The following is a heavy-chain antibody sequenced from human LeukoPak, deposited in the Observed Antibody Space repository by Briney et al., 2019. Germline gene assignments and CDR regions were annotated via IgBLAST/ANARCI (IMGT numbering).Heavy chain of an antibody. CDR2: ISGSGGST. Sequence: GGSLRLSCAASGFTFSSYSMNWVRQAPGKGLEWVSAISGSGGSTYYADSVKGRFTISRDNSKNTLYLQMNSLRAEDTAVYYCAKDPVGATLVNWFDPWGQGTLVTVSS. V-gene: IGHV3-23*01. J-gene: IGHJ5*02. CDR1: GFTFSSYS. D-gene: IGHD1-26*01. CDR3: AKDPVGATLVNWFDP.